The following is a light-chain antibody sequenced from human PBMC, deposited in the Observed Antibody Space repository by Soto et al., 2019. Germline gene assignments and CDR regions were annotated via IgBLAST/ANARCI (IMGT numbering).Light chain of an antibody. CDR3: QQYGNSPRT. CDR1: QTVSSNY. J-gene: IGKJ1*01. V-gene: IGKV3-20*01. CDR2: GAS. Sequence: EIVLTQSPGTLSLSPGERATLSCRASQTVSSNYLAWYQQKPGQAPSLLIYGASSRATGIPDRFSGSGSGTDFSLTISRLAPEEFAVYYCQQYGNSPRTFGQGTKVEIK.